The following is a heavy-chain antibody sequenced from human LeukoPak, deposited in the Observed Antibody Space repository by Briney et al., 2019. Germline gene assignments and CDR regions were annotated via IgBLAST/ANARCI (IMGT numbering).Heavy chain of an antibody. D-gene: IGHD2/OR15-2a*01. CDR2: ISSSSSYI. Sequence: GGSLRLSCAVSGFTFTSYSMNWVRQAPGKGLEWVSSISSSSSYIYYADSVKGRFTISRDNAKNSLYLQMNSLRAEDTAVYYCAREGPRGNSQFDYWGQGTLVTVSS. CDR3: AREGPRGNSQFDY. CDR1: GFTFTSYS. V-gene: IGHV3-21*01. J-gene: IGHJ4*02.